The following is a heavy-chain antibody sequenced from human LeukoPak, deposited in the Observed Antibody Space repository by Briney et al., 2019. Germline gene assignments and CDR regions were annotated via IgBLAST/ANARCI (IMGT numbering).Heavy chain of an antibody. CDR1: GYSFTSHG. CDR3: ARGGWTTGMDY. CDR2: ISGYNGNT. D-gene: IGHD1-14*01. J-gene: IGHJ4*02. V-gene: IGHV1-18*01. Sequence: GASVEVSCKTSGYSFTSHGISWVRQAPGQGLEWMGWISGYNGNTNYAQKFQGRVTMTTDASTRTAHMEVRGLRSDDTAVYYCARGGWTTGMDYWGQGTLVTVSS.